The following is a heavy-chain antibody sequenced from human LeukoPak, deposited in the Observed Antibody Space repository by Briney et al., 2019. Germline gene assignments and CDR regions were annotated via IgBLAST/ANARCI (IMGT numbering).Heavy chain of an antibody. CDR3: ARDRAPKYYYDSSGYSDY. V-gene: IGHV1-46*01. J-gene: IGHJ4*02. CDR1: GYTFTSNY. Sequence: ASVKVSCKASGYTFTSNYIHWVRQAPGQGLEWMGMIYPRDGSTSYAQKLQGRVTMTTDTSTSTAYMELRSLRSDDTAVYYCARDRAPKYYYDSSGYSDYWGQGTLVTVSS. CDR2: IYPRDGST. D-gene: IGHD3-22*01.